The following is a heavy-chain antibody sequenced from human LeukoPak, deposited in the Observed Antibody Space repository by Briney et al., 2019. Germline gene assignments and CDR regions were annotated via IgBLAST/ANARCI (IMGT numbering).Heavy chain of an antibody. D-gene: IGHD1-1*01. V-gene: IGHV3-23*01. J-gene: IGHJ4*02. CDR2: ISGGGDTT. Sequence: GGSLRLSCAASGSTFSSYAMSWVRQAPGKGLEWVSRISGGGDTTHYADSVKGRFTISRDNSKSTLYLQMNSLRADDTAIYYCAKVGPAASSGTTWEYWGQGTLVTVSS. CDR3: AKVGPAASSGTTWEY. CDR1: GSTFSSYA.